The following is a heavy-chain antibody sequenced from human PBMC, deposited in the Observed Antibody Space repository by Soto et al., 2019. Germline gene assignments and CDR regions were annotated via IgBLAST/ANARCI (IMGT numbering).Heavy chain of an antibody. CDR3: ARDPGYRYGYN. Sequence: QVQLVQSGAEVKKPGASVKVSCKASGYTFTSYAMHWVRQAPGQRLEWMGWINAGNGNTKYSQKFQGRVTXTXXTSASTAYMELSSLRSEYTAVYYCARDPGYRYGYNWGQGTLVTVSS. D-gene: IGHD5-18*01. V-gene: IGHV1-3*01. J-gene: IGHJ4*02. CDR2: INAGNGNT. CDR1: GYTFTSYA.